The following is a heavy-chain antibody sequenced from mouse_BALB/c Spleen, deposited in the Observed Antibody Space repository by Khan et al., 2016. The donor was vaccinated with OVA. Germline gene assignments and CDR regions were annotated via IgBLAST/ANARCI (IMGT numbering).Heavy chain of an antibody. D-gene: IGHD1-2*01. CDR3: ARTENHYYGYYAMDY. CDR1: GFTIKDTY. Sequence: EVKLEESGAELVKPGASVKLSCTASGFTIKDTYMHWIKQRPEQGLEWIGRIDPETVTTKYDPKFQGKATITADTSSNTAFLPLTSLKSEDTAVYYCARTENHYYGYYAMDYWGLGTSVTVSS. J-gene: IGHJ4*01. CDR2: IDPETVTT. V-gene: IGHV14-3*02.